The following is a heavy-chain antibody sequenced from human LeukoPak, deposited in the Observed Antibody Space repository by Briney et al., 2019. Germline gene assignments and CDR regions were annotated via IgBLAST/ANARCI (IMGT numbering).Heavy chain of an antibody. CDR2: ISSSSSYI. V-gene: IGHV3-21*01. CDR1: GFTFSSYS. CDR3: ARDRSWPQGWFDP. J-gene: IGHJ5*02. Sequence: GGSLRLSCAASGFTFSSYSMNWVRQAPGKGPEWVSSISSSSSYIYYADSVKGRFTISRDNAKNSLYLQMNSLRAEDTAVYYCARDRSWPQGWFDPWGQGTLVTVSS. D-gene: IGHD3-16*02.